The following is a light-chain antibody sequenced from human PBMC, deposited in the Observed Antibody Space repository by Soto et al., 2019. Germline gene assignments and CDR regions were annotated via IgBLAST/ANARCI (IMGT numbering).Light chain of an antibody. J-gene: IGKJ1*01. CDR2: AAS. CDR1: QSISSY. V-gene: IGKV1-8*01. Sequence: AIRITQSPPSFSSSTLDIVSITFRASQSISSYLNWYQQKPGKAPKLLIYAASSLQSGVPSRFSGSASGTEFTLTISSLQTDDIATYYCQQCHRYLTFGQGTKVDIK. CDR3: QQCHRYLT.